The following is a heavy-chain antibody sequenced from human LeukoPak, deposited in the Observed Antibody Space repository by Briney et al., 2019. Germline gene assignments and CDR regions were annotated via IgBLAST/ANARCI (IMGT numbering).Heavy chain of an antibody. CDR1: GFTLSSYA. CDR2: ISSSGSTI. J-gene: IGHJ6*03. D-gene: IGHD5-12*01. CDR3: ARVARLRLSPHYYYYMDV. V-gene: IGHV3-48*03. Sequence: GGSLRLSCAASGFTLSSYAMSWVRQAPGKGLEWVSYISSSGSTIYYADSVKGRFTISRDNAKNSLYLQMNSLRAEDTAVYYCARVARLRLSPHYYYYMDVWGKGTTVTISS.